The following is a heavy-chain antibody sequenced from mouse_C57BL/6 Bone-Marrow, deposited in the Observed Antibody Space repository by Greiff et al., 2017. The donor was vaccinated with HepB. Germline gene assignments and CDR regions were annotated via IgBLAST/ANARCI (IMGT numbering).Heavy chain of an antibody. D-gene: IGHD1-1*01. V-gene: IGHV1-55*01. CDR3: ARGLLRFPYAMDY. CDR1: GYTFTSYW. Sequence: QVQLQQPGAELVKPGASVKMSCKASGYTFTSYWITWVKQRPGQGLEWIGDIYPGSGSTNYNEKFKSKATLTVDTSSSTAYMQISSLTSEDSAVYYCARGLLRFPYAMDYWGQGTSVTVSS. J-gene: IGHJ4*01. CDR2: IYPGSGST.